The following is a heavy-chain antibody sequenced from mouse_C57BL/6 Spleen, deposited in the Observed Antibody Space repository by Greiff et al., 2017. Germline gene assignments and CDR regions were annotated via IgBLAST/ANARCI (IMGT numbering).Heavy chain of an antibody. CDR1: GYSFTGYY. Sequence: VQLQQSGPELVKPGASVKISCKASGYSFTGYYMNWVQQSPEKSLEWIGEINPSTGGTTYNQKFKAKATLTVDKSSSTAYMQLKSLTSEDSAVYYCARRAYYSTLYAMDDWGQGTSVTVSS. D-gene: IGHD2-5*01. V-gene: IGHV1-42*01. CDR2: INPSTGGT. J-gene: IGHJ4*01. CDR3: ARRAYYSTLYAMDD.